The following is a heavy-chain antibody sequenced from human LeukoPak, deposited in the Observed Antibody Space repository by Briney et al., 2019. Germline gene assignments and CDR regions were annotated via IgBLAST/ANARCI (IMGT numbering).Heavy chain of an antibody. CDR3: ARVGQAAAAGAGDY. CDR1: GYTFTSHW. D-gene: IGHD6-13*01. CDR2: IYPGDSES. Sequence: NRRESLKISCKGSGYTFTSHWIGWVRQMPGKGLEWMGIIYPGDSESRYSPSSQGQVTISADNSITTAYLQWGSLKASDTAMYYCARVGQAAAAGAGDYWGQGTLVTVSS. V-gene: IGHV5-51*01. J-gene: IGHJ4*02.